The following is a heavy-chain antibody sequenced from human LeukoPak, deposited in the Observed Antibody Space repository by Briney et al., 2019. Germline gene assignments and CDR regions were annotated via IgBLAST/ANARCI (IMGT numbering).Heavy chain of an antibody. J-gene: IGHJ4*02. CDR3: ARDRMGDYGGSLGGDY. CDR1: GGSISSSSYY. Sequence: SETLSLTCTVSGGSISSSSYYWGWIRQPPGKGLEWIGSIYYSGSTYYNPSLKSRVTISVDTSKNQFSLKLSSVTAADTAVYYCARDRMGDYGGSLGGDYWGQGTLVTVSS. CDR2: IYYSGST. D-gene: IGHD4-23*01. V-gene: IGHV4-39*07.